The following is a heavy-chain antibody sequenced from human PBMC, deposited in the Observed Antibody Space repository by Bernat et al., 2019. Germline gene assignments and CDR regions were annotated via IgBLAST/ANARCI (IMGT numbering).Heavy chain of an antibody. D-gene: IGHD2-8*02. CDR3: ARGYGPEN. CDR2: IKQDGSVQ. Sequence: EVQLVESGGALVQPGGSLRLSCVGSGFSFSSIWMTWVRQAPGKGLEWVANIKQDGSVQHYVDSVKGRFIISRDNTKNSLFLQMNSLRVDDTAVYYCARGYGPENWGQGTLVTVSS. J-gene: IGHJ1*01. CDR1: GFSFSSIW. V-gene: IGHV3-7*03.